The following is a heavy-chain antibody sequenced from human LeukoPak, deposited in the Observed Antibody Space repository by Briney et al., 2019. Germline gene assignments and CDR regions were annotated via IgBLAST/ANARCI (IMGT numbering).Heavy chain of an antibody. CDR2: IYSGGST. Sequence: GGCLRLSCTASGFTVSSNYMSWARQAPGKGLEWVSVIYSGGSTYYADSVKGRFTISRDNSKNTLYLQMNSLRAEDTAVYYCARDLGTRDYYDSSGSAWGQGTLVTVSS. D-gene: IGHD3-22*01. CDR1: GFTVSSNY. J-gene: IGHJ5*02. V-gene: IGHV3-53*01. CDR3: ARDLGTRDYYDSSGSA.